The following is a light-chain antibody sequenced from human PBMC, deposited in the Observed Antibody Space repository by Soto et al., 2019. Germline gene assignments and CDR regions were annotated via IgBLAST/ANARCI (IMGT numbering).Light chain of an antibody. CDR1: QSISSRS. CDR3: QQYGSSPFT. CDR2: GAS. J-gene: IGKJ3*01. V-gene: IGKV3-20*01. Sequence: PGARATLSCRASQSISSRSLAWYQQKPGQAPRLLIYGASSRATGIPDRFSGSGSGTDFTLTISRLEPEDFAVYYCQQYGSSPFTFGPGTKVDIK.